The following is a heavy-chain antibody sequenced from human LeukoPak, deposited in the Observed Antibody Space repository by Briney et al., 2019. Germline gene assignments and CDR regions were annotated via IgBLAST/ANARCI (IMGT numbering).Heavy chain of an antibody. CDR3: ARHTAAARKGGNWFDP. Sequence: SVKVSCKASGGTFSSYAISWVRQAPGQGLEWMGRIIPILGIANYAQKFQGRVTITADKSTSTAYMELSSLRSEDTAVYYCARHTAAARKGGNWFDPWGQGTLVTVSS. V-gene: IGHV1-69*04. CDR1: GGTFSSYA. CDR2: IIPILGIA. J-gene: IGHJ5*02. D-gene: IGHD6-6*01.